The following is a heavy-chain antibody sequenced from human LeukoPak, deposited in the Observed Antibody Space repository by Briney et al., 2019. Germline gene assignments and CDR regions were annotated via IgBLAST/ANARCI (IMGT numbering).Heavy chain of an antibody. CDR1: GGTFISYA. CDR2: IIPIFGRA. CDR3: ARGGPNIAVAAYRDY. Sequence: GASVKVSCKASGGTFISYAISWVRQAPGQGLEWMGGIIPIFGRANNAQKFQGGVTITTDESTSTAYMALSSLRSDHTAVYYCARGGPNIAVAAYRDYWGQGTLVTVSS. D-gene: IGHD6-19*01. J-gene: IGHJ4*02. V-gene: IGHV1-69*05.